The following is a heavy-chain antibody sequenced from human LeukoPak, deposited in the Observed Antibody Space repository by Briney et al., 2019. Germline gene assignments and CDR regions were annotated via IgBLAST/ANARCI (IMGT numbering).Heavy chain of an antibody. CDR2: IIPIFGTA. Sequence: ASVKVSCKASGGTFSSYAISWVRQAPGQGLEWMGGIIPIFGTANYAQKFQGRVTITADESTSTAYMELSSLRSEDTAVYYCARSRVAAAEVIWYFDLWGRGTLVTVSS. CDR1: GGTFSSYA. CDR3: ARSRVAAAEVIWYFDL. D-gene: IGHD6-13*01. J-gene: IGHJ2*01. V-gene: IGHV1-69*13.